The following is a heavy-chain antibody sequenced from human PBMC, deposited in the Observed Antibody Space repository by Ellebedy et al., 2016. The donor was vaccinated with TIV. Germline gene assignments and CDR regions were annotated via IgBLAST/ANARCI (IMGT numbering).Heavy chain of an antibody. CDR2: IYYSGST. D-gene: IGHD5-12*01. J-gene: IGHJ4*02. CDR1: GGSISSSSYY. V-gene: IGHV4-39*02. Sequence: MPSETLSLTCTVSGGSISSSSYYWGWIRQPPGKGLEWIGSIYYSGSTYYNPSLKSRVTISVDTSKNQFSLKLSSVTAADTAVYYCSREDIVATSRPFDSWGQGTLVTVSS. CDR3: SREDIVATSRPFDS.